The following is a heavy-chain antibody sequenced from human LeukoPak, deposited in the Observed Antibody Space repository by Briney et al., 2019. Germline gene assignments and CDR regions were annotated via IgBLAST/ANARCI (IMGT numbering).Heavy chain of an antibody. CDR1: GYSFINYW. CDR2: IYPGDSDI. Sequence: GESLKISCKGSGYSFINYWIGWVRQMPGKGLEWMGIIYPGDSDIRYSPSFQGQVTISADKSISTAYLQWSSLKASDTAMYYCARQAQYDSSGYYADYWGQGTLVTVSS. J-gene: IGHJ4*02. V-gene: IGHV5-51*01. CDR3: ARQAQYDSSGYYADY. D-gene: IGHD3-22*01.